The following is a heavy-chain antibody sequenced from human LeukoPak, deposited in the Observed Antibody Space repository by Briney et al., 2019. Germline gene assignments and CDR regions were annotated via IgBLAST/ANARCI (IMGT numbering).Heavy chain of an antibody. CDR1: GYSISSGYY. J-gene: IGHJ4*02. CDR3: ARRIVTSTNDYFDY. V-gene: IGHV4-38-2*02. Sequence: SETLSLTCTVSGYSISSGYYWGWIRQPPGKGLEWIGSIYHSGSTYYNPSLKSRVTISVDTSKNQFSLKVSSVTAADTAVYFCARRIVTSTNDYFDYWGQGTLVTVSS. D-gene: IGHD1-26*01. CDR2: IYHSGST.